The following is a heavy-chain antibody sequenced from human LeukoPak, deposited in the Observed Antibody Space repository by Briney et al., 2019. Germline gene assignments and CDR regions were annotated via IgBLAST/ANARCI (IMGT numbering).Heavy chain of an antibody. CDR1: GVTVSGFG. D-gene: IGHD4-17*01. V-gene: IGHV3-74*01. Sequence: GGSLRLSCAAFGVTVSGFGMNWVRQAPGKGLVWVARINSDGSSTSHADSVKGRFTISRDNAKNILYLQMNSLRVDDTAVYCCAREPKCGDLDFWGQGTLVTVSS. CDR2: INSDGSST. CDR3: AREPKCGDLDF. J-gene: IGHJ4*02.